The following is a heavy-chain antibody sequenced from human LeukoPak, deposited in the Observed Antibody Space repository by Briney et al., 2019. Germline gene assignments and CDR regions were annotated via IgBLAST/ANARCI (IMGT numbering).Heavy chain of an antibody. J-gene: IGHJ4*02. V-gene: IGHV3-23*01. Sequence: GGSLRLSCAASGFTFSNHGMNWVRQAPGKGLEWLSGVSPPGGGTYYADSVKGRFTISRDNSKNTLHLQMNSLRAEDTAVYYWVRIIYFDYWGQGTLVTVSS. D-gene: IGHD1-14*01. CDR2: VSPPGGGT. CDR3: VRIIYFDY. CDR1: GFTFSNHG.